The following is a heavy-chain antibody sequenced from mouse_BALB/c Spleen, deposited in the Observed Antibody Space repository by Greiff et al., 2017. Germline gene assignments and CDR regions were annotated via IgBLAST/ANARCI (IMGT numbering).Heavy chain of an antibody. V-gene: IGHV5-12-1*01. CDR1: GFAFSSYD. Sequence: EVMLVESGGGLVKPGGSLKLSCAASGFAFSSYDMSWVRQTPEKRLEWVAYISSGGGSTYYPDTVKGRFTISRDNAKNTLYLQMSSLKSEDTAMYYCARQAITTGAYFDYWGQGTTLTVSS. CDR2: ISSGGGST. J-gene: IGHJ2*01. CDR3: ARQAITTGAYFDY. D-gene: IGHD2-4*01.